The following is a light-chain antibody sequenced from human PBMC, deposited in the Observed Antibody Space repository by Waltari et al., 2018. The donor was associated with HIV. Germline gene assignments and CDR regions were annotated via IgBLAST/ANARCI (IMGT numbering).Light chain of an antibody. V-gene: IGLV1-44*01. CDR1: SSNIGSNP. J-gene: IGLJ1*01. CDR2: SNN. CDR3: AAWDDSLNGNV. Sequence: QSVVTQPPSASGTPGQRVTISCSGSSSNIGSNPVHWYQQLPGTAPKLLIYSNNRRPSGVPGRFSGSNSGTSASRAISGLQSEDEADYYCAAWDDSLNGNVFGTGTKVTVL.